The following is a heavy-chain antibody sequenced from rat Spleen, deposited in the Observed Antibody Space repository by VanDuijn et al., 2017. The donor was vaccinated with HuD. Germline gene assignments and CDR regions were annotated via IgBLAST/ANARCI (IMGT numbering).Heavy chain of an antibody. Sequence: EVQLVESGGGLVQPGRSLKLSCAASGFTFSNYGMHWIRQAPGKGLEWVASLTPDGSTTYYPDKVKGRFVISKDDAKNTGYLLMTSLRSEDTAIYFCTGSYPNWFAYWGQGTLVTVSS. CDR3: TGSYPNWFAY. CDR1: GFTFSNYG. V-gene: IGHV5-35*01. D-gene: IGHD1-3*01. J-gene: IGHJ3*01. CDR2: LTPDGSTT.